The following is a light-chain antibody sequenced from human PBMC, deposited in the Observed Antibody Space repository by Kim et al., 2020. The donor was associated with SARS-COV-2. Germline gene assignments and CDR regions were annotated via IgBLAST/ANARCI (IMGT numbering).Light chain of an antibody. CDR1: SLRSYY. V-gene: IGLV3-19*01. J-gene: IGLJ2*01. CDR3: NSRDTNDIVL. CDR2: GKN. Sequence: VALGQTVKITCQGDSLRSYYATWYQQKPGQAPILLIYGKNNRPSGIPDRFSGSSSGNTASLTITGTQAGDEADYYCNSRDTNDIVLFGGGTKLTVL.